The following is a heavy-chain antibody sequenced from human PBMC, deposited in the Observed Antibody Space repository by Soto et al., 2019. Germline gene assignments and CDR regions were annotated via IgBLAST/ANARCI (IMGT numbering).Heavy chain of an antibody. Sequence: GSLRLSCAASGFTFSSYGMHWVRQAPGKGLEWVAVISYDGSNKYYADSVKGRFTISRDNSKNTLYLQMNSLRAEDTAVHYCAKDAPAGDYDSSGYYPCYFDYWGQGTLVTVSS. D-gene: IGHD3-22*01. J-gene: IGHJ4*02. CDR1: GFTFSSYG. V-gene: IGHV3-30*18. CDR3: AKDAPAGDYDSSGYYPCYFDY. CDR2: ISYDGSNK.